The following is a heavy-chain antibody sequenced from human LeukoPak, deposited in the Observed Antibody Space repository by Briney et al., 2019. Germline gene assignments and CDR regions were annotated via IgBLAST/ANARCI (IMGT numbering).Heavy chain of an antibody. D-gene: IGHD2-21*02. Sequence: GRSLRLSCAASGFTFSSYGMHWVPQAPGKGLEWVAVISYDGSNKYYADSVKGRFTISRDNSKNTLYLQMNSLRAEDTAVYYCAKGLVTFDYWGQGTLVTVSS. CDR1: GFTFSSYG. V-gene: IGHV3-30*18. J-gene: IGHJ4*02. CDR3: AKGLVTFDY. CDR2: ISYDGSNK.